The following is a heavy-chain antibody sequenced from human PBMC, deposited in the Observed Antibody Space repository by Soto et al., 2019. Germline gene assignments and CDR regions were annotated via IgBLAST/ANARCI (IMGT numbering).Heavy chain of an antibody. V-gene: IGHV3-7*01. Sequence: GGSLRLSCAASGFTFSRYWMNWVRQSPGKGLEWVANIKQDGTAKNYVDSVKGRFTISRDNARKSLYLQMDSLRAEDTAVYFCARGDTPMITGMDSFDIWGQGTMVTVSS. CDR3: ARGDTPMITGMDSFDI. CDR2: IKQDGTAK. J-gene: IGHJ3*02. CDR1: GFTFSRYW. D-gene: IGHD5-18*01.